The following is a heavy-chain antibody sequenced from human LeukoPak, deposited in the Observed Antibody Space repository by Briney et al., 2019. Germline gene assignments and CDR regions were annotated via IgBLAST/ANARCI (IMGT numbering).Heavy chain of an antibody. CDR3: ARVMGGRRGYFDY. V-gene: IGHV3-23*01. J-gene: IGHJ4*02. D-gene: IGHD1-26*01. CDR1: GFTFSSYA. Sequence: GGSLRLSCAASGFTFSSYAMSWVRQAPGKGLEWVSAISGSGGSTYHADSVKGRFTISRDNAKNTLYLQMNSLRAEDTAVYYCARVMGGRRGYFDYWGQGTLVTVSS. CDR2: ISGSGGST.